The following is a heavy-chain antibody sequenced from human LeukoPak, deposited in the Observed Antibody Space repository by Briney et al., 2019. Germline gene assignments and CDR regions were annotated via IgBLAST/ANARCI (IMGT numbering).Heavy chain of an antibody. CDR3: ARDWAYFDY. Sequence: SETLSLTCTVSGGSISSGDYYWSWIRQPPGKALEWIGYIYYSGSTYYNPSLKSRVTISIDTSKNQFSLKLSSVTTADTAMYYCARDWAYFDYWGQGALVTVSS. CDR2: IYYSGST. V-gene: IGHV4-30-4*01. J-gene: IGHJ4*02. D-gene: IGHD3-16*01. CDR1: GGSISSGDYY.